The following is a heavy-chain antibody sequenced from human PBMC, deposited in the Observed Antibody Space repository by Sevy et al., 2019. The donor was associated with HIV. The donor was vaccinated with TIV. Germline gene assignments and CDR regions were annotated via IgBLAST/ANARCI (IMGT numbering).Heavy chain of an antibody. J-gene: IGHJ3*02. V-gene: IGHV1-69*13. CDR2: IIPIFGTA. CDR1: GGTFSSYA. CDR3: ARDGRIAANAFDI. Sequence: ASVKVSCKASGGTFSSYAISWVRRAPGQGLEWMGGIIPIFGTANYAQKFQGRVTITADESTSTAYMELSSLRSEDTAVYYCARDGRIAANAFDIWGQGTMVTVSS. D-gene: IGHD6-13*01.